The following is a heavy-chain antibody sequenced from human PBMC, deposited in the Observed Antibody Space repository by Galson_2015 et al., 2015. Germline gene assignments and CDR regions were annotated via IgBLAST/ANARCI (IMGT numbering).Heavy chain of an antibody. Sequence: SLRLSCAASGFTFSSHSMIWVRQAPGKGLEWVSSISSGSRYMFYGDSVKGRFTVSRDNAKNSLYLQMNSLRAEDTAVYFCSRDRGTSITTSPPFAYWGQGTPAPLSS. CDR3: SRDRGTSITTSPPFAY. D-gene: IGHD4-11*01. V-gene: IGHV3-21*01. CDR2: ISSGSRYM. J-gene: IGHJ4*02. CDR1: GFTFSSHS.